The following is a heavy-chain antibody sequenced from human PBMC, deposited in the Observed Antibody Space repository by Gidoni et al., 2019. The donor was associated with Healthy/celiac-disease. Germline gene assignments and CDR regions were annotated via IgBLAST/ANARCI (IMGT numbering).Heavy chain of an antibody. CDR2: INAGNGNT. CDR1: GYTFTRYA. CDR3: ARDGIVVVVAATVSWYFDL. J-gene: IGHJ2*01. V-gene: IGHV1-3*01. D-gene: IGHD2-15*01. Sequence: QVQLVQSGAEVKKPGASVKGSCKASGYTFTRYAMHWVRQAPGQRLEWMGWINAGNGNTKDSQQFQGRVTITRDTSASTAYMELSSLRSEDTAVYYCARDGIVVVVAATVSWYFDLWGRGTLVTVSS.